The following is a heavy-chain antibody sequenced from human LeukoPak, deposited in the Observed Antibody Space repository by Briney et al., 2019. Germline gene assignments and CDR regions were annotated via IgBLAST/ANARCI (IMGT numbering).Heavy chain of an antibody. CDR2: IRSKAYGGTT. D-gene: IGHD6-19*01. V-gene: IGHV3-49*04. Sequence: PGGSLRLSCTASGFTFGDCIMNWVRLAPGKGLEWVGFIRSKAYGGTTEYAASVKGRFTISRDDSKSIAYLQMNTLKTEDTAVYYCTAYTSGWYRDYWGQGTLVTVSS. CDR3: TAYTSGWYRDY. CDR1: GFTFGDCI. J-gene: IGHJ4*02.